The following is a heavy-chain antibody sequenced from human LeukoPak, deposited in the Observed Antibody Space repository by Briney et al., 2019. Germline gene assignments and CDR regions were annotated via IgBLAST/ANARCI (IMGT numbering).Heavy chain of an antibody. CDR1: GFTVSSNY. Sequence: GALRLSCAASGFTVSSNYMSWVRQAPGKGLEGVSIIYSGGSTYYADSVKGRFTISRDNSKNTLYLQMNSLRAEDTAVYFCVRVGYSYGYGDWNHFDYWGQGTLVTVSS. CDR3: VRVGYSYGYGDWNHFDY. V-gene: IGHV3-66*02. D-gene: IGHD5-18*01. J-gene: IGHJ4*02. CDR2: IYSGGST.